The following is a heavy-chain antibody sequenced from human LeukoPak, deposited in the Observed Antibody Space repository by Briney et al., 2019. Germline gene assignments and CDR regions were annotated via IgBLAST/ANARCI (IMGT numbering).Heavy chain of an antibody. D-gene: IGHD3-22*01. CDR3: ASSSGYYYAHDAFDI. CDR2: IYPGDSDT. J-gene: IGHJ3*02. V-gene: IGHV5-51*01. CDR1: GYSFTSYW. Sequence: GESLKISCKGSGYSFTSYWIGWVRQMPGKGLEWMGIIYPGDSDTRYSPSFQGQVTISADKSISTAYLQWSSLKASDTAMNYCASSSGYYYAHDAFDIWGQGTMVTVSS.